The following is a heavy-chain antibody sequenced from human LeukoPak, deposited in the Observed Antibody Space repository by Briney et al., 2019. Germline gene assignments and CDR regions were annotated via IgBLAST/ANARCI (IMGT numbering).Heavy chain of an antibody. J-gene: IGHJ6*02. CDR1: GFTLSNFA. CDR2: GSGSGGHT. V-gene: IGHV3-23*01. D-gene: IGHD1-26*01. CDR3: EKEEWERRCFNGMDV. Sequence: RGSMRLAWAASGFTLSNFAVSWVRPAAGEGLGWDGGGSGSGGHTDYGDSAKGRVTISRADSKGTLFLQMNSLRVEDSAVDFCEKEEWERRCFNGMDVWGQGTTVSVSS.